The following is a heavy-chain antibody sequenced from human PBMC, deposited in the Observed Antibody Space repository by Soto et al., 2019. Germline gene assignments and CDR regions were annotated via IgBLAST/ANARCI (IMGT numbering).Heavy chain of an antibody. J-gene: IGHJ6*02. D-gene: IGHD5-12*01. CDR1: GYTFTRSG. CDR2: ISGYNGDT. Sequence: QVQLVQSGAEVKKPGASVKVSCKASGYTFTRSGISWVRQAPGQGPEGMGWISGYNGDTNYAQTFQGRVTMTTDNSTRTADMERRSLRSDDTAVYYCTIEGVAPYYYFGMDVWGQGNPVTVSS. V-gene: IGHV1-18*01. CDR3: TIEGVAPYYYFGMDV.